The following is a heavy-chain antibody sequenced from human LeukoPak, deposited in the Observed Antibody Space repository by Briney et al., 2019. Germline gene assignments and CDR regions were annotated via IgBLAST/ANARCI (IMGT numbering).Heavy chain of an antibody. CDR3: ARDLWDIVVVVAAEGGSFDY. CDR2: INPNSGGT. Sequence: ASVKVSCKASGYTFTGYYMHWVRQAPGQGLEWMGWINPNSGGTNYAQKFQGRVTMTRDTSISTAYMELSRLRSDDTAVYYCARDLWDIVVVVAAEGGSFDYWGQGTLVTVSS. V-gene: IGHV1-2*02. D-gene: IGHD2-15*01. J-gene: IGHJ4*02. CDR1: GYTFTGYY.